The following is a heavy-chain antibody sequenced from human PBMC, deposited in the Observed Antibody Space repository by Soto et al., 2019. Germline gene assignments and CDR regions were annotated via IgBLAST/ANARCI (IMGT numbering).Heavy chain of an antibody. CDR3: AREGGGRDGYNNGY. CDR1: GGSISSGDYC. J-gene: IGHJ4*02. D-gene: IGHD5-12*01. V-gene: IGHV4-30-4*01. CDR2: IYYSGST. Sequence: PSETLPLTCTVSGGSISSGDYCWSWIRKPPGKGLEWIGYIYYSGSTYYNPSLKSRVTISVDTSKNQFSLKLSSVTAADTAVYYCAREGGGRDGYNNGYWGQGTLVTVSS.